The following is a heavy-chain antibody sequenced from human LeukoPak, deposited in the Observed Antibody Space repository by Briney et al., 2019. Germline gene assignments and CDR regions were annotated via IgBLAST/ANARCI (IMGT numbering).Heavy chain of an antibody. CDR1: GYTFTGYY. Sequence: ASVKVSCKASGYTFTGYYMHWVRQAPGQGLEWMGWINPNSGGTNYAQKFQGRVTMTRDTSISTAYMELSSLRSEDTAVYYCATNYDILTGLDYWGQGTLVTVSS. CDR2: INPNSGGT. CDR3: ATNYDILTGLDY. V-gene: IGHV1-2*02. D-gene: IGHD3-9*01. J-gene: IGHJ4*02.